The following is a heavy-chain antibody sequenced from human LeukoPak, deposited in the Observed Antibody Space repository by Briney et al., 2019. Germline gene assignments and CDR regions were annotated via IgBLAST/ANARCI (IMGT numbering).Heavy chain of an antibody. CDR2: ISYDGSNK. J-gene: IGHJ3*02. CDR3: AKRAYYYGSGSYYKDAFDI. CDR1: GFTFSSYG. D-gene: IGHD3-10*01. V-gene: IGHV3-30*18. Sequence: PGRSLRLSCAASGFTFSSYGMHWVRQAPGKGLEWVAVISYDGSNKYYANSVKGRFTISRDNSKNTLYLQMNSLRAEGTAVYYCAKRAYYYGSGSYYKDAFDIWGQGTMVTVSS.